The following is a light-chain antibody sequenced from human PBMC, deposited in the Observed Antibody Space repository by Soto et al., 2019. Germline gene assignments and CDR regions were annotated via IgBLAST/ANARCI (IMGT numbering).Light chain of an antibody. CDR3: QQIYSAPLT. CDR1: QSITTY. Sequence: DIQMTQSPSSLSASVGDRVTITCRASQSITTYLNWYRQKPGKAPKLLIYAASSLQSGVPSRFSCSGSETEFTLSISSLQPEDFATYFCQQIYSAPLTFGGGTKVEIK. V-gene: IGKV1-39*01. CDR2: AAS. J-gene: IGKJ4*01.